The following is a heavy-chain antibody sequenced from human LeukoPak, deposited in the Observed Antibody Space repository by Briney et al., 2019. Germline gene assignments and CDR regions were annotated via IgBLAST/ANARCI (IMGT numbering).Heavy chain of an antibody. CDR3: AKDLTGSIDY. D-gene: IGHD3-9*01. J-gene: IGHJ4*02. CDR2: INNDGSAT. CDR1: GSTFSSFL. V-gene: IGHV3-74*01. Sequence: PGGSLRLSCAASGSTFSSFLMHWVRQAPGKGLVWVSLINNDGSATRYADSVKGRFTISRDNAKNTLYLQMNSLRAEDTAVYFCAKDLTGSIDYWGQGTLVTVSS.